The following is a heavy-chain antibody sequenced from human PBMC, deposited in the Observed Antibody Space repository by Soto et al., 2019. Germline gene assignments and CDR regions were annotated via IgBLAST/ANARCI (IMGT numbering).Heavy chain of an antibody. D-gene: IGHD5-18*01. CDR3: AKVTNTHYYYYGMDV. CDR1: GFTFSSYG. J-gene: IGHJ6*02. CDR2: ISYDGSNK. Sequence: SGGSLRLSCAASGFTFSSYGMHWVRQAPGKGLEWVAVISYDGSNKYYADSVKGRFTISRDNSKNTLYLQMNSLRAEDTAVYYCAKVTNTHYYYYGMDVWGQGTTVTVSS. V-gene: IGHV3-30*18.